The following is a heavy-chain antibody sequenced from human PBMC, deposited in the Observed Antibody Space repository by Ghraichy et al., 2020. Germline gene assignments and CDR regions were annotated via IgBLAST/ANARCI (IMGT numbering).Heavy chain of an antibody. CDR1: GFTFSATY. J-gene: IGHJ4*02. Sequence: GGSLRLSCATSGFTFSATYMSWIRQAPGKGLEWLSYISGSSTDTNYADSVMGRFTVSRDNAKNSLFLQMDGLRVEDTAVYYCAKTPNVLAKNHYAYWGQGTQVTVSS. V-gene: IGHV3-11*06. CDR2: ISGSSTDT. D-gene: IGHD5-12*01. CDR3: AKTPNVLAKNHYAY.